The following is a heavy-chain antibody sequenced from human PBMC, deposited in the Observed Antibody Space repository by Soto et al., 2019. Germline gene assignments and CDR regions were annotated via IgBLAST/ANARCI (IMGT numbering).Heavy chain of an antibody. CDR3: ARALHDYRTGDDFDI. CDR1: GGTFSSYA. Sequence: GASVKVSCKASGGTFSSYAISWVRQAPGQGLEWMGGIIPIFGTANYAQKFQGRVTITADESTSTAYMELSSLRSEDTAVYYCARALHDYRTGDDFDIWGQGTMVTVSS. V-gene: IGHV1-69*13. CDR2: IIPIFGTA. J-gene: IGHJ3*02. D-gene: IGHD4-17*01.